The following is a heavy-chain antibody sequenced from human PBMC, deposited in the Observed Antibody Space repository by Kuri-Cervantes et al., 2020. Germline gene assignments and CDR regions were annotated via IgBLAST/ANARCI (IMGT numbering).Heavy chain of an antibody. CDR2: ISSSSSTI. CDR3: ARDTFGSYIVLNNYGMDV. D-gene: IGHD2-8*01. J-gene: IGHJ6*02. V-gene: IGHV3-48*02. CDR1: GFTFSSYS. Sequence: GESLKISCAASGFTFSSYSMNWVRQAPGKGLEWVSYISSSSSTIYYADSVKGRFTISRDNAKNSLYLQMNSLRDEDTAVYYCARDTFGSYIVLNNYGMDVWGQGTTVTDSS.